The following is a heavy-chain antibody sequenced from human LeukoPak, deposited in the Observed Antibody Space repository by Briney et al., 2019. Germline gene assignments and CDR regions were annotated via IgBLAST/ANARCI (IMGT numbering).Heavy chain of an antibody. V-gene: IGHV2-5*02. CDR3: AHSPPHYDRALIPYYFDY. J-gene: IGHJ4*02. Sequence: ESGPTLVNPTQTLTLTCTFSGFSLSTSGVGVGWIRQPPGKALEWLALIYWDDDKRYSPSLKSRLTITKDTSKNQVVLTMTNMDPVDTATYYCAHSPPHYDRALIPYYFDYWGQGTLVTVSS. CDR2: IYWDDDK. CDR1: GFSLSTSGVG. D-gene: IGHD3-9*01.